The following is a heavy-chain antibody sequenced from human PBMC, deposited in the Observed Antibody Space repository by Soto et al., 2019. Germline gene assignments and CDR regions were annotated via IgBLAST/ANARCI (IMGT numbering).Heavy chain of an antibody. D-gene: IGHD6-6*01. CDR3: ARGGAARPDY. CDR1: GFTFSNYG. V-gene: IGHV3-48*02. Sequence: EVQLVESGGGLVQPGGSLRLSCAASGFTFSNYGMNWVRQAPGKRLAWVSYIGSRISTIEYADSVKGRFTISRDNAKNSLYLQMSSLRDEDTAVYYCARGGAARPDYWGHGTLVTVSS. CDR2: IGSRISTI. J-gene: IGHJ4*01.